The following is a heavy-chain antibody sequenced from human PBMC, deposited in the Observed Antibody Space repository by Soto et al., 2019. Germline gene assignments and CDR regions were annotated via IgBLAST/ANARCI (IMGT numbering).Heavy chain of an antibody. CDR1: GFTFSSYA. CDR2: LSGSGGST. CDR3: AKRLEYSSSSGDYYYFDY. Sequence: GGSLRLSCAASGFTFSSYAMSWVRQAPGKGLEWVSALSGSGGSTYYADSVEGRLTISRDNSKNTLYLQMNSLRVDDTAVYYCAKRLEYSSSSGDYYYFDYWGQGTLVTVSS. J-gene: IGHJ4*02. D-gene: IGHD6-6*01. V-gene: IGHV3-23*01.